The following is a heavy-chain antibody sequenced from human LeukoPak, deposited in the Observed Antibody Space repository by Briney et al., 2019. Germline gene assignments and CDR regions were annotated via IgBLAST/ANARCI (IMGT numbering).Heavy chain of an antibody. CDR1: GFTFSNYG. CDR3: AKGGYSSGWYERDDAFEV. Sequence: PGGSLRLSCTASGFTFSNYGMHWVRQAPGKGLEWVAVISYDVNNKHYADSVKGRFTISRDNSKNTLYLQMNSLRADDTAVYYCAKGGYSSGWYERDDAFEVWGQGTMVTVSS. J-gene: IGHJ3*01. CDR2: ISYDVNNK. D-gene: IGHD6-13*01. V-gene: IGHV3-30*18.